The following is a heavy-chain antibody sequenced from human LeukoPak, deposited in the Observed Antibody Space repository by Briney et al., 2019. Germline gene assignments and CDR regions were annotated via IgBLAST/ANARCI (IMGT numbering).Heavy chain of an antibody. Sequence: GGSLRLSCAASGFTFSSYVMHWVRQAPGKGLEWVAIISYDGSNEYYADSVKGRFTISRDNSKNTLYLQMNSLRAEDTAVYYCARDHPAVDTAMVSREDYFDYWGQGTLVTVSS. D-gene: IGHD5-18*01. CDR2: ISYDGSNE. CDR1: GFTFSSYV. CDR3: ARDHPAVDTAMVSREDYFDY. J-gene: IGHJ4*02. V-gene: IGHV3-30*04.